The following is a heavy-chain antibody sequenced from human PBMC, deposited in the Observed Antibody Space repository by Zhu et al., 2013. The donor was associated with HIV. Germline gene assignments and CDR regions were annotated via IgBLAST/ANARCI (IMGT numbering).Heavy chain of an antibody. D-gene: IGHD5-12*01. Sequence: QVQLVQSGAEVKKPGSSVKVSCKASGGTFSSYAISWVRQAPGQGLEWMGGIIPIFGTANYAQKFQGRVTITADKSTSTAYMXLSSLRSEDTAVYYCARRYSGWYDAFDIWGQGTMGHRLF. CDR3: ARRYSGWYDAFDI. V-gene: IGHV1-69*14. CDR2: IIPIFGTA. J-gene: IGHJ3*02. CDR1: GGTFSSYA.